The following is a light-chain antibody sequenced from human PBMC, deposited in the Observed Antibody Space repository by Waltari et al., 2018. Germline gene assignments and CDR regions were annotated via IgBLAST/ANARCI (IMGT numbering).Light chain of an antibody. CDR3: GTWDSSLSGAV. CDR1: SANIRHNY. V-gene: IGLV1-51*02. CDR2: EKS. Sequence: QSVLTQPPSVSAAPGQRGTISCPGGSANIRHNYVSWYRQFPGTAPKLLIYEKSGRPSGIPGRFAGSKSGTSATLDITGLQAGDEADYYCGTWDSSLSGAVFGGGTHLTVL. J-gene: IGLJ7*01.